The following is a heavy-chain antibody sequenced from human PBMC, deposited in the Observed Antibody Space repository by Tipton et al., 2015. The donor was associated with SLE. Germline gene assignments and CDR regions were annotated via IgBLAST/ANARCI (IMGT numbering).Heavy chain of an antibody. V-gene: IGHV4-4*08. D-gene: IGHD2-8*01. CDR3: ARGEMGSEGY. CDR1: GGSISSYY. CDR2: IYTSGST. J-gene: IGHJ4*02. Sequence: TLSLTCTVSGGSISSYYWSWVRQPPGKGLEWVGYIYTSGSTNYNPPPKSRVTISVDTSKNQFSLKLSSVTAADTAVYYCARGEMGSEGYWGQGMLVTVSS.